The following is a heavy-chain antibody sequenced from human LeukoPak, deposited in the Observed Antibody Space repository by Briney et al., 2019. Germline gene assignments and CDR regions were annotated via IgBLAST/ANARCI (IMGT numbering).Heavy chain of an antibody. CDR3: ARDRTRFEDYYYYYYMDV. CDR2: IIPIFGTA. Sequence: SVKVSCKASGFTFASFGFSWVRQAPGQGLEWMGGIIPIFGTANYAQKFQGRVTITTDESTSTAYMELSSLRSEDTAVYYCARDRTRFEDYYYYYYMDVWGKGTTVTVSS. V-gene: IGHV1-69*05. J-gene: IGHJ6*03. CDR1: GFTFASFG.